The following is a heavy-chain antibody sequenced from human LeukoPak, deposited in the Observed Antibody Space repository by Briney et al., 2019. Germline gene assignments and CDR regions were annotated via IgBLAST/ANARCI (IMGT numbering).Heavy chain of an antibody. CDR3: ARAGRITIFGVGINPFDY. J-gene: IGHJ4*02. V-gene: IGHV1-46*01. Sequence: RASVKVSCKASGYTFTGYYMHWVRQAPGQGLEWMGIINPSGGSTSYAQKFQGRVTMTRDMSTSTVYMELSSLRSEGTAVYYCARAGRITIFGVGINPFDYWGQGTLVTVSS. CDR1: GYTFTGYY. D-gene: IGHD3-3*01. CDR2: INPSGGST.